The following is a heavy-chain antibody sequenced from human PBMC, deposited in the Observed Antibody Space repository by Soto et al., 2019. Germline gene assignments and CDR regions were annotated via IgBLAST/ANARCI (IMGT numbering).Heavy chain of an antibody. Sequence: SETLSLTCTVSGGSISSYYWSWIRQPPGKGLEWIGYIYYSGSTNYNPSLKSRVTISVDTSKNQFSLKLSSVTAADTAVYYCARILSSSRYYYYMDVWGKGTTVTVSS. CDR3: ARILSSSRYYYYMDV. CDR1: GGSISSYY. V-gene: IGHV4-59*08. J-gene: IGHJ6*03. D-gene: IGHD6-6*01. CDR2: IYYSGST.